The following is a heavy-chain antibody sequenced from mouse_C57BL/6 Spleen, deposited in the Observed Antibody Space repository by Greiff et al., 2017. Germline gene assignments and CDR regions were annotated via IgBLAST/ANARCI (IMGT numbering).Heavy chain of an antibody. J-gene: IGHJ4*01. D-gene: IGHD2-4*01. Sequence: QVQLQQSGAELVKPGASVKMSCKASGYTFTSYWITWVKQRPGQGLEWIGDIYPGSGSTNYNEKFKSKATLTVDTSSSTAYMQLSSLTSEDSAVYYCARGYYDYDERDFYYAMDYWGQGTSVTVSS. V-gene: IGHV1-55*01. CDR2: IYPGSGST. CDR1: GYTFTSYW. CDR3: ARGYYDYDERDFYYAMDY.